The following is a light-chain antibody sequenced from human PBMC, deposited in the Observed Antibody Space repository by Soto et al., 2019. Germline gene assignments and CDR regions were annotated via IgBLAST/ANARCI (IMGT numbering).Light chain of an antibody. V-gene: IGLV2-14*03. CDR3: SSVTNSGTLYV. Sequence: QSALTQPASVSGSPGQSITISCTGTSSDIGAFNYVSWYLQHPGKAPKLMIYDVSTRPSGVSSLFSGSKSGNTASLTISGLQAEDEADYYCSSVTNSGTLYVFGPGTKVTVL. CDR1: SSDIGAFNY. J-gene: IGLJ1*01. CDR2: DVS.